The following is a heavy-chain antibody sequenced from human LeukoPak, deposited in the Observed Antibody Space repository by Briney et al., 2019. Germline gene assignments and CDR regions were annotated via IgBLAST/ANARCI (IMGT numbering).Heavy chain of an antibody. CDR2: ISAYNGNT. CDR1: GYSFTEYG. V-gene: IGHV1-18*04. Sequence: ASVKVSCKASGYSFTEYGINWVRQAPGQGLEWMGWISAYNGNTNFAPKFQDRVIMTTDTSTSTAYMELRSLRSDDTAVYFCARSGYYFVGFYYWGQGTLVTVSS. J-gene: IGHJ4*02. D-gene: IGHD3-22*01. CDR3: ARSGYYFVGFYY.